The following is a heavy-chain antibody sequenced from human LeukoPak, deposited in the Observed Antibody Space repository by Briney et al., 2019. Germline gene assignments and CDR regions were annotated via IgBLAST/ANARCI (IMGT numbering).Heavy chain of an antibody. CDR2: MSYDENNK. CDR3: ARGGTMVVRGSLGY. Sequence: PGGSLRLSCAASGSTFSTYAIHWVRQAPGTGLEWVAVMSYDENNKYYADSVKGRFTISRDNSKNTLYLQMNSLRAEDTAVYYCARGGTMVVRGSLGYWGQGTLVTVSS. D-gene: IGHD3-10*01. V-gene: IGHV3-30*04. J-gene: IGHJ4*02. CDR1: GSTFSTYA.